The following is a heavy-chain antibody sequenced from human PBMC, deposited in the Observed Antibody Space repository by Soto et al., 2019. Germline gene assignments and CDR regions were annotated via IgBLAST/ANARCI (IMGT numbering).Heavy chain of an antibody. Sequence: PWGSLRLSCAASGFTFSSYGMHWVRQAPGNGLEWVAVISYDGSNKYYADSVKGRFTISRDNSKNTLYLQMNSLRAEDTAVYYCAKALRWELLDYYGMDVWGQGTTVTVSS. CDR2: ISYDGSNK. J-gene: IGHJ6*02. CDR3: AKALRWELLDYYGMDV. V-gene: IGHV3-30*18. CDR1: GFTFSSYG. D-gene: IGHD1-26*01.